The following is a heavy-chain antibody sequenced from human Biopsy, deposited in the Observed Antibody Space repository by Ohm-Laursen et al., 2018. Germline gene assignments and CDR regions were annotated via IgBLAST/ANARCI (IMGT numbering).Heavy chain of an antibody. D-gene: IGHD6-13*01. Sequence: TQTLTLTCDFSGFSLSARGMCVSWILQPPGKALEWLARIGWDDYKDYRVSLKDRLTISKATSENQVVLTMTNTDPADTGTYFCARTPIAIFSAGLVYRHRRHLQGMDVWGQGTAVTVS. J-gene: IGHJ6*02. CDR1: GFSLSARGMC. V-gene: IGHV2-70*11. CDR2: IGWDDYK. CDR3: ARTPIAIFSAGLVYRHRRHLQGMDV.